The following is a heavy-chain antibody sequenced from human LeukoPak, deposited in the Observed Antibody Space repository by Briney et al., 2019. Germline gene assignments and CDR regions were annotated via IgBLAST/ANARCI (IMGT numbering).Heavy chain of an antibody. J-gene: IGHJ4*02. V-gene: IGHV3-20*04. D-gene: IGHD1-1*01. CDR3: AREPPVTTEADAAC. Sequence: AGGSLILSCAASGFTFDDYGMSWVRQTPGKGLEWISGINWSGGSMAYADSVRGRFAISRDNAKNSVHLEMSSLRVEDTAFYYCAREPPVTTEADAACWGQGILVIVSS. CDR2: INWSGGSM. CDR1: GFTFDDYG.